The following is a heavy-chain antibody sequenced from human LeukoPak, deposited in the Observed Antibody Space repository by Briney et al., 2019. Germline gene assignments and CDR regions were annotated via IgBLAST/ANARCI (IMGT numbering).Heavy chain of an antibody. D-gene: IGHD6-13*01. V-gene: IGHV3-74*01. CDR2: ISTDGYTT. Sequence: PGGSLRLSCAASGLAFSAYKMHWVRQAPRKGLVWVSRISTDGYTTDYADFVRGRFTASRDNTKNTWSLEMNSLRAEDTAVYYCARDRAAAGIKAGPSDWGQGTLVTVSS. CDR1: GLAFSAYK. J-gene: IGHJ4*02. CDR3: ARDRAAAGIKAGPSD.